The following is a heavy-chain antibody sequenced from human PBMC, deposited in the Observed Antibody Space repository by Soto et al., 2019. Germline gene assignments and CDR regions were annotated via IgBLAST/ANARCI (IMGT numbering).Heavy chain of an antibody. CDR3: VRDMQLWRLDS. CDR2: MNPNSGNT. V-gene: IGHV1-8*02. D-gene: IGHD2-15*01. J-gene: IGHJ4*02. CDR1: GYTFTSYD. Sequence: ASVNVSCKASGYTFTSYDINGVRQPTGQGLEWMGWMNPNSGNTGYAQKFQGRFTISRDNSENTLYLHMNSLRAEDTAVYYCVRDMQLWRLDSWGQGTLVTVSS.